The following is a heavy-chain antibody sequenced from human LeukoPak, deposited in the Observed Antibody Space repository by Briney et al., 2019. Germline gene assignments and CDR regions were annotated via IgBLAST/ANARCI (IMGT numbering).Heavy chain of an antibody. J-gene: IGHJ3*02. CDR1: GFTFSSYS. CDR3: ARDRSSGWFHHDAFDI. Sequence: GGSLRLSCAASGFTFSSYSMNWVRQAPGKGLEWVPYISSSSTIYYADSVKGRFTISRDNAKNSLYLQMNSLRAEDTAVYYCARDRSSGWFHHDAFDIWGQGTMVTVSS. V-gene: IGHV3-48*01. CDR2: ISSSSTI. D-gene: IGHD6-19*01.